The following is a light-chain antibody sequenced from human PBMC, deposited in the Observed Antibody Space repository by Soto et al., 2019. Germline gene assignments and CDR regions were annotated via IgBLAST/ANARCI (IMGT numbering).Light chain of an antibody. Sequence: EMVLTQSPGTLSLSVGGGATLSCRASQSVYNNYIGWYQQKPGEAPRLIIFAASSRATGTPDRFSGSGSGTEFTLTITKLETEDFAVYYCQQYCCWPLTFGAGTKVEI. V-gene: IGKV3-20*01. J-gene: IGKJ4*01. CDR3: QQYCCWPLT. CDR2: AAS. CDR1: QSVYNNY.